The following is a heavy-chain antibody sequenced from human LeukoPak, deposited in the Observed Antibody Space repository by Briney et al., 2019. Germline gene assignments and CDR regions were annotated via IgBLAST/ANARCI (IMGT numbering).Heavy chain of an antibody. CDR3: ARDPDSANDY. D-gene: IGHD5-18*01. V-gene: IGHV3-23*01. CDR1: GFTFSTYG. CDR2: ISGSGGST. J-gene: IGHJ4*02. Sequence: RGGSLRLSCAASGFTFSTYGMGWVRQAPGKGLEWVSAISGSGGSTYYADSVKGRFTISRDNAKNSLYLQMNSLRAEDTALYYCARDPDSANDYWGQGTLVTVSS.